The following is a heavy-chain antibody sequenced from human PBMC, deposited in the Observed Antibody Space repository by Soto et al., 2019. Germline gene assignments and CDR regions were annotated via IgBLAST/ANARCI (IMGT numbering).Heavy chain of an antibody. CDR3: ARDPVGVDSTFYFDS. D-gene: IGHD2-15*01. Sequence: GESLKISCEASGFTFSYYSMSWVRQAPGRGLEWVSSISTSTTYISYADSVRGRFTISRDNAKNSLYLQMSSLRVEDTAVYYCARDPVGVDSTFYFDSWGQGTLVTVSS. CDR1: GFTFSYYS. V-gene: IGHV3-21*06. J-gene: IGHJ4*02. CDR2: ISTSTTYI.